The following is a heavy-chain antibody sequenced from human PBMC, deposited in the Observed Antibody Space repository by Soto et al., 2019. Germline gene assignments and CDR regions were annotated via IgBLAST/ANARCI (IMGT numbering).Heavy chain of an antibody. V-gene: IGHV4-59*08. CDR3: ARTEGNYYDISGYYYLNWYFDL. J-gene: IGHJ2*01. CDR1: GVSISSYY. CDR2: IYYSGST. Sequence: QVQLQESGPGLVKPSETLSLTCTGSGVSISSYYWSWIRQPPGKGLEWIGYIYYSGSTNYNPSLKSRVTISVDTSKNQFSLKLSSVTAADTAVYYCARTEGNYYDISGYYYLNWYFDLWGRGTLVTVSS. D-gene: IGHD3-22*01.